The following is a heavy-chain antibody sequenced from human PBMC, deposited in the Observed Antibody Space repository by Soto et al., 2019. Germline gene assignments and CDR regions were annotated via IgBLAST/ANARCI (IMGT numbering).Heavy chain of an antibody. CDR3: ANIFPEVESPPYFDY. CDR2: ISVSGGST. J-gene: IGHJ4*02. D-gene: IGHD3-3*02. V-gene: IGHV3-23*01. CDR1: GLTFSSYA. Sequence: EVQLLESGGGLVQPGGSLRLSCAVSGLTFSSYAMSWVRQAPGKGLEWVSAISVSGGSTYYAYSVKGRFTISRDRSKNTLYLQMNSLRSEDTAVYYCANIFPEVESPPYFDYWGQGTMVTVSS.